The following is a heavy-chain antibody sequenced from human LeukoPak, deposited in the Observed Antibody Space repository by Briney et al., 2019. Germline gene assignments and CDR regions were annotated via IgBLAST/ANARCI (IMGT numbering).Heavy chain of an antibody. CDR3: TRNNLRYNWNDGENWFDP. CDR2: IRSKANSYAT. Sequence: GGSLKLSCAASGFTFSGSAMHWVRQASGKGLEWVGRIRSKANSYATAYAASVKGRFTISRDDSKNTAYLQMNSLKTEDTAVYYCTRNNLRYNWNDGENWFDPWGQGTLVTVSS. D-gene: IGHD1-1*01. V-gene: IGHV3-73*01. CDR1: GFTFSGSA. J-gene: IGHJ5*02.